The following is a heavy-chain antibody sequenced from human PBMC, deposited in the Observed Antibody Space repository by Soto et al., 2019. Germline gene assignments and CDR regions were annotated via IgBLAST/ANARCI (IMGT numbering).Heavy chain of an antibody. V-gene: IGHV1-8*01. J-gene: IGHJ5*02. CDR2: MNPNSGNT. Sequence: QVQLVQSGAEVKKPGASVKVSCKASGYTFTSYDINWVRQATGQGLEWMGWMNPNSGNTGYAQKFQGRXTXTXXTSIRTAYMKLSSLRSEDTAVYYCAREKGSSGFDPWGQGTLVTVSS. CDR3: AREKGSSGFDP. CDR1: GYTFTSYD. D-gene: IGHD6-6*01.